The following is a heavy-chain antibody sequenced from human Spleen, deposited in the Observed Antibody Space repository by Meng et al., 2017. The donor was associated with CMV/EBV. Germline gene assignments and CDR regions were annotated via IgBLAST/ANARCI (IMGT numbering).Heavy chain of an antibody. D-gene: IGHD6-13*01. V-gene: IGHV4-4*07. J-gene: IGHJ4*02. Sequence: ESLTISCAASGFTFADYYWSWSRQPAGKGLEWIGRIYSSGSANYNPSLKSPITMSVDTSKNHFSLKLTSVTAAATAVYYCARDQGIAAAYYYFDYWGQGTLVTVSS. CDR3: ARDQGIAAAYYYFDY. CDR1: GFTFADYY. CDR2: IYSSGSA.